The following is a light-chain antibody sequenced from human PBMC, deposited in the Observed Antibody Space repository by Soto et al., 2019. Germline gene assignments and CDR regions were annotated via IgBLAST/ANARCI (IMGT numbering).Light chain of an antibody. CDR2: DVT. V-gene: IGLV2-14*01. CDR3: SSYTISRIRV. J-gene: IGLJ3*02. CDR1: SSDIGAYNY. Sequence: QSALTQPASVSGSPGQSITISCTGSSSDIGAYNYVSWYQQHPGKAPKLMIYDVTNRPSGASYRFSGSKSGSTASLTISGLQAEDEADYYCSSYTISRIRVFGGGTKLTVL.